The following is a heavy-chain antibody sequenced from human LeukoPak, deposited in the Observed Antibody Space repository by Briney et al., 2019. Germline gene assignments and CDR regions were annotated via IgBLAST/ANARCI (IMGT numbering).Heavy chain of an antibody. CDR3: VRRGDASSGWGDHDF. CDR2: IGGSGDKT. D-gene: IGHD6-19*01. J-gene: IGHJ4*02. Sequence: GGSLRLSCEASGFTFSNYAMSWVRQAPGKGLEWVSTIGGSGDKTFYADSVKGRFTISRDNSKNMVHLQMNSLTGEDTALYYCVRRGDASSGWGDHDFWGQGALVTVSS. V-gene: IGHV3-23*01. CDR1: GFTFSNYA.